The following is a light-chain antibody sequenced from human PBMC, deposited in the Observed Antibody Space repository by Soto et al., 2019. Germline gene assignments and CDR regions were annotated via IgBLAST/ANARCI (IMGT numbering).Light chain of an antibody. Sequence: ALQMTQSPSSLSASVGDRVTITCRTSQGIGNDLVWFQQKPGKAPKLLIYRTSSLQSGVPSRFSGSGSGTYFTLTISSLQPEDVATYYCQKYNTAPQTFGQGTKVDIK. CDR3: QKYNTAPQT. V-gene: IGKV1-6*01. J-gene: IGKJ1*01. CDR1: QGIGND. CDR2: RTS.